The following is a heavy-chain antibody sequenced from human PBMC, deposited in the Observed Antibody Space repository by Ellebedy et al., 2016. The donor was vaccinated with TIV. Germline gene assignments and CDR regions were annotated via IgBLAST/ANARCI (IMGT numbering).Heavy chain of an antibody. V-gene: IGHV4-59*01. J-gene: IGHJ2*01. D-gene: IGHD6-19*01. CDR3: ATTIAVPGTNWFFDL. CDR1: GGSISSDY. CDR2: ISYGENT. Sequence: MPSETLSLTCAVSGGSISSDYWSWIRQSPGKGLEWIGYISYGENTYYNPSLKNRVTISIDTSINQLSLRLSSVTAADTAVYYFATTIAVPGTNWFFDLWGRGTLVTVSS.